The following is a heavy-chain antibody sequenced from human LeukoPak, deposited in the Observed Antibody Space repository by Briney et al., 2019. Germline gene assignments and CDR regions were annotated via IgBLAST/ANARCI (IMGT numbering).Heavy chain of an antibody. CDR1: GYTFTSYY. CDR3: ARSYYDSSGYRSFDY. CDR2: INPSGGST. D-gene: IGHD3-22*01. V-gene: IGHV1-46*01. J-gene: IGHJ4*02. Sequence: ASVKVSCKASGYTFTSYYMHWVRQAPGQGLEWMGIINPSGGSTNYAQKFQGRVTMTRDTATSTVYMELSSLRSEDTAVYYCARSYYDSSGYRSFDYWGQGTLVTVSS.